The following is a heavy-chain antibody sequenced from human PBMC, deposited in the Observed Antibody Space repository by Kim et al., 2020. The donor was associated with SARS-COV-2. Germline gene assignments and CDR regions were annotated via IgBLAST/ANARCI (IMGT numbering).Heavy chain of an antibody. D-gene: IGHD2-2*01. Sequence: GGSLRLSCAASGFTFGDSAMSWVRQAPGKGLEWVSGITRNSDRTGYADSVKGRFTISRDNSKNTLYLQMNSLRAEDTALYYCVQDYAPGPCDLWFQPWG. CDR2: ITRNSDRT. CDR1: GFTFGDSA. CDR3: VQDYAPGPCDLWFQP. V-gene: IGHV3-20*04. J-gene: IGHJ5*02.